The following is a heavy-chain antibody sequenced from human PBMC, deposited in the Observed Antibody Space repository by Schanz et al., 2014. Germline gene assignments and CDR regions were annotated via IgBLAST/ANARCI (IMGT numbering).Heavy chain of an antibody. D-gene: IGHD1-1*01. V-gene: IGHV3-23*04. CDR3: AKIERNED. Sequence: EVQLVQSGGGLVQPGGSLKLSCAASGLIFSNYVMSWVRQAPGKGLEWVSTIGTSGGSTYYADSVKGRFTISRDNSKNTLYLQMNSLRAEDTAVYFCAKIERNEDWGQGTLVTVSS. J-gene: IGHJ4*02. CDR1: GLIFSNYV. CDR2: IGTSGGST.